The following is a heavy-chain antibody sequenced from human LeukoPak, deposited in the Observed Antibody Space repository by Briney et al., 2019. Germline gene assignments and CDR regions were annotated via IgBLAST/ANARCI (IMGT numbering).Heavy chain of an antibody. J-gene: IGHJ4*02. CDR3: AKPMVRGALDY. V-gene: IGHV3-30*18. CDR2: ISYDGSNK. Sequence: GGSLRLSCAASGFTFDDYAIHWVRQAPGKGLEWVAVISYDGSNKYYADSVKGRFTISRDNSKNTLYLQMNSLRAEDTAVYYCAKPMVRGALDYWGQGTLVTVSS. CDR1: GFTFDDYA. D-gene: IGHD3-10*01.